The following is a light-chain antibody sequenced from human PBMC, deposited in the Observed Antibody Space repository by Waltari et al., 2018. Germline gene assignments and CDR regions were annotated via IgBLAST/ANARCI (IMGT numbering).Light chain of an antibody. CDR3: QQYNNWPFYT. J-gene: IGKJ2*01. Sequence: DTVMTQSPATLSVSPGERAPLSCVASQSLSNKLAWYQQKVGQAPRLLIYDSSTRATGIPDRFSGSGSGTEFTLTISSLQSEDFAVYYCQQYNNWPFYTFGQGTKLEI. V-gene: IGKV3-15*01. CDR2: DSS. CDR1: QSLSNK.